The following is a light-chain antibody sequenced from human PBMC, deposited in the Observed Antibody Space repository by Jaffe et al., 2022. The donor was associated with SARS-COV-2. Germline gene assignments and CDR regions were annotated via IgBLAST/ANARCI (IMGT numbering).Light chain of an antibody. CDR2: EVA. Sequence: QSALTQPASVSGSPGQSITISCTGTSSDIGGHDFVSWYQQHPGKAPKLLIYEVAKRPSGVSNRFSGSKSGNTASLTISGLQAEDEADYYCSSYTAATTVIFGGGTELTVL. J-gene: IGLJ2*01. V-gene: IGLV2-14*03. CDR3: SSYTAATTVI. CDR1: SSDIGGHDF.